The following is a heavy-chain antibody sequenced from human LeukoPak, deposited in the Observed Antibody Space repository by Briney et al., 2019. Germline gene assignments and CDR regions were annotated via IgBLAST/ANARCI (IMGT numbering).Heavy chain of an antibody. CDR1: GYTFTGYY. CDR2: INPNSGDT. CDR3: ATQRGSYLWGTDFDY. D-gene: IGHD3-16*01. V-gene: IGHV1-2*02. Sequence: ASVKVSCKASGYTFTGYYMHWVRQAPGQGLEWMGWINPNSGDTKYSQKFQGRVTMTRDTFISTAYMELSRLRSDDTAVYYCATQRGSYLWGTDFDYWGQGTLVTASS. J-gene: IGHJ4*02.